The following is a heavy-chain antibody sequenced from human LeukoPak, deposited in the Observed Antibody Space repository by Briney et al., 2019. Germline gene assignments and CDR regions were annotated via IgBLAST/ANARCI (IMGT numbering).Heavy chain of an antibody. J-gene: IGHJ5*02. CDR3: ARDLGSGWFDP. CDR2: ISSSSSYI. V-gene: IGHV3-21*01. Sequence: GGSLRLSCAASGFTFSNFWMSWVRQAPGKGLEWVSSISSSSSYIYYADSVKGRFTISRDNAKNSLYLQMNSLRAEDTAVYYCARDLGSGWFDPWGQGTLVTVSS. CDR1: GFTFSNFW. D-gene: IGHD3-16*01.